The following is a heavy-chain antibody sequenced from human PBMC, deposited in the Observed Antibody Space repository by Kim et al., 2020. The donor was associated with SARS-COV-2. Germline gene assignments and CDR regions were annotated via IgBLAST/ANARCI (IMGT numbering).Heavy chain of an antibody. CDR3: ARDPEDMVRGDNWYFDL. D-gene: IGHD3-10*01. J-gene: IGHJ2*01. Sequence: SETLSLTCTVSGGSISSGGYYWSWIRQHPGKGLEWIGNIYYSGSIYYNPSLKSRVTISIDTSKNQFSLKLSSVTAADTAVYYCARDPEDMVRGDNWYFDLWGRGTLVTVSS. CDR2: IYYSGSI. CDR1: GGSISSGGYY. V-gene: IGHV4-31*03.